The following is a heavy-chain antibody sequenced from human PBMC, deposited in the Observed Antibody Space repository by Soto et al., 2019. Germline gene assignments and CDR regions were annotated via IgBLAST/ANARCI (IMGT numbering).Heavy chain of an antibody. CDR1: GGSISSGCYY. D-gene: IGHD3-22*01. V-gene: IGHV4-31*03. Sequence: SLSLPCTVSGGSISSGCYYWSWIRQHPGKGLEWIVYIYYSGSTYYNPSLKSRVTISVDTSKNQFSLKLSSVTAADTAVYYCARSSDYYDSSGYFVFDDWGQGTLVTVPS. CDR3: ARSSDYYDSSGYFVFDD. J-gene: IGHJ4*02. CDR2: IYYSGST.